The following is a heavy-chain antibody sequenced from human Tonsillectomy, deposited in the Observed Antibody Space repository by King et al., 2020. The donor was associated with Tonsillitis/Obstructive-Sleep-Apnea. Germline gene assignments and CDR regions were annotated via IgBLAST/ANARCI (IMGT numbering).Heavy chain of an antibody. D-gene: IGHD5-12*01. CDR2: IKSKTDGGTT. V-gene: IGHV3-15*07. CDR1: GFTFSNAW. Sequence: VQLVESGGGLVKPGGSLRLSCAASGFTFSNAWMNWVRQAPGKGLEWVGRIKSKTDGGTTDYAAPVNGRFTISRDDSKNTLYLQMNSLNTEDTAVYYCPTDLRSGYERIFQFGGQGTLVTVSS. CDR3: PTDLRSGYERIFQF. J-gene: IGHJ4*02.